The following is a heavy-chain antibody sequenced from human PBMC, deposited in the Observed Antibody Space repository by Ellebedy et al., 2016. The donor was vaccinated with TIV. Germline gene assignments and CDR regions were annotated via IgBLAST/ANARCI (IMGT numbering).Heavy chain of an antibody. D-gene: IGHD6-13*01. CDR3: ARAWGGRWYGNWFDP. CDR2: INETGNT. CDR1: GGPFSGYY. Sequence: MPSETLSLTCAVYGGPFSGYYWSRIRKSPGKGLEWIGEINETGNTKYNPSLKSRVAVSVDTSKNQFSRNLNSVPAADPAVYYCARAWGGRWYGNWFDPWGQGTLVTVSS. J-gene: IGHJ5*02. V-gene: IGHV4-34*01.